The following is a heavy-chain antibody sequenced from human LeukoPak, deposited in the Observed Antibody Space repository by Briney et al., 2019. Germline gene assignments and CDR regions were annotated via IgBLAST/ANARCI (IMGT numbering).Heavy chain of an antibody. J-gene: IGHJ4*02. CDR1: GGSITNTKYY. V-gene: IGHV4-39*01. CDR2: IYYTGST. D-gene: IGHD2-15*01. CDR3: TRHTGYISGQHGNYEDF. Sequence: PSETLSLTCTLSGGSITNTKYYWGWIRQPPGKGLEWIGSIYYTGSTYYNPSLKSRVTISVDTSKNQFFLKLRSVTAADTALYYCTRHTGYISGQHGNYEDFWGQVTLVTVSS.